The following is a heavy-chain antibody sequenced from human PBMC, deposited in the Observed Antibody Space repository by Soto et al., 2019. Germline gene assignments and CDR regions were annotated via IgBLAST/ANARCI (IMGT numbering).Heavy chain of an antibody. CDR2: MYAGGDT. Sequence: GGSLRLSCGASGLSVSDNYMGWVRQAPGRGLEWVSVMYAGGDTHYADSVKGRITISRDKSESTLYLQMNSLRDEDTGVYFCVSRIPSWVFDYWGLGTLVTVSS. CDR1: GLSVSDNY. CDR3: VSRIPSWVFDY. V-gene: IGHV3-53*01. D-gene: IGHD2-21*01. J-gene: IGHJ4*01.